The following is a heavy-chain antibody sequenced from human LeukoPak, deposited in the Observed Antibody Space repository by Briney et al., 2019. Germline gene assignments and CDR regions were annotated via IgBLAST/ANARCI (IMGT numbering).Heavy chain of an antibody. CDR2: ITTSSSYI. CDR1: GFTFSNYT. J-gene: IGHJ5*02. CDR3: ARSPPAAGRRWFDP. V-gene: IGHV3-21*01. D-gene: IGHD6-13*01. Sequence: GGSLRLSCAASGFTFSNYTMNWVRQAPGKGLEWVSCITTSSSYIYYADSVKGRFTISRDNAKNSLYLQMNSLRAEDTAVYYCARSPPAAGRRWFDPWGQGTLVTVSS.